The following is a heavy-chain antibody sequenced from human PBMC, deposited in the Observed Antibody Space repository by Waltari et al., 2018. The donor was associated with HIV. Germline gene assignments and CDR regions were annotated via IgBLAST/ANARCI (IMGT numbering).Heavy chain of an antibody. V-gene: IGHV3-48*01. Sequence: EVQLVESGGGLVQPGGSLRLYCAASGFTFSSYSVNWVRQAPGKGLEGVSYISRSGSALYYADSVKGRFSISRDNAKNSLYLQLNSLRGEDTAVYYCARDRQFAFDYWGQGTLVTVSS. CDR2: ISRSGSAL. J-gene: IGHJ4*02. D-gene: IGHD2-15*01. CDR1: GFTFSSYS. CDR3: ARDRQFAFDY.